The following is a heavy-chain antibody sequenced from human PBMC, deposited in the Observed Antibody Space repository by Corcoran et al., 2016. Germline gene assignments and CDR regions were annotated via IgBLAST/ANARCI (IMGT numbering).Heavy chain of an antibody. Sequence: EVQLVESGGGLVKPGGSLRLSCAASGFTFSSYSMNWVRQAPGKGLEWVSSISSSSSYIYYADSVKGRFTISRDNAQNSLYLQLNSLRAEDRALYYCARDRDGSDSGSSVHYGRDVWGQGTTVTVSS. CDR2: ISSSSSYI. J-gene: IGHJ6*02. CDR1: GFTFSSYS. V-gene: IGHV3-21*01. CDR3: ARDRDGSDSGSSVHYGRDV. D-gene: IGHD6-6*01.